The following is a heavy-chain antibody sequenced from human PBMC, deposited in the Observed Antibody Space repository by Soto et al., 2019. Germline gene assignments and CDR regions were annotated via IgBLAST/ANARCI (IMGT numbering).Heavy chain of an antibody. CDR2: AYPRGST. Sequence: SETLSRTCAVSVVYIVSGGYSCSWIRHPPWKGLEWIGTAYPRGSTYYDPSLKSRVTISLDLSKNQFSLNLNSVTAADTAVDDCARVAGRGWYHGWGQGTRITGSS. CDR1: VVYIVSGGYS. J-gene: IGHJ1*01. CDR3: ARVAGRGWYHG. D-gene: IGHD6-19*01. V-gene: IGHV4-30-2*01.